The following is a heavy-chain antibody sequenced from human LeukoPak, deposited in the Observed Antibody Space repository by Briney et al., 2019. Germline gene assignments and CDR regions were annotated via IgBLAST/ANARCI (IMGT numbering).Heavy chain of an antibody. V-gene: IGHV4-30-4*01. CDR2: IYYSGST. CDR1: GGSISSGDYY. J-gene: IGHJ4*02. CDR3: AREKSGYYYAFTDY. D-gene: IGHD3-22*01. Sequence: SETLSLTCTVSGGSISSGDYYWSWIRQPPGKGLGWIGYIYYSGSTYYNPSLKSRVTISVDTSKNQFSLKLSSVTAADTAVYYCAREKSGYYYAFTDYWGQGTLVTVSS.